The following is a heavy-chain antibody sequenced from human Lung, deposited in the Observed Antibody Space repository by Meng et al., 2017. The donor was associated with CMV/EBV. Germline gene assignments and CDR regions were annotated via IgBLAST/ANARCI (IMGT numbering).Heavy chain of an antibody. J-gene: IGHJ4*02. Sequence: LSCAASGFTFSNYWMHWVRQAPGKGLVWVSRLSDGGSNTAYADSVKGRFTISRDNAKNTLYLQMHSLTTEDTAVYYCARGGPQFDYWGQGTLVTVSS. CDR1: GFTFSNYW. CDR3: ARGGPQFDY. V-gene: IGHV3-74*01. CDR2: LSDGGSNT.